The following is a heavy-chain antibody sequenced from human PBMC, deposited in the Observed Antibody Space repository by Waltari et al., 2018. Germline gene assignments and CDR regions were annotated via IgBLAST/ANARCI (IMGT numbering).Heavy chain of an antibody. CDR2: IIPVFGTA. J-gene: IGHJ6*02. D-gene: IGHD2-2*01. Sequence: QVRLVQSGAEVKKPGSSVKVSCKAFGGSFSSYSINWVRQAPGQGLGWMGGIIPVFGTANYGQKLQDRLAITADESTSTAYMELSSLRAEDTAAYYCTTSSYCGTTTCYQYYGMDVWGQGTTVTVSS. CDR3: TTSSYCGTTTCYQYYGMDV. CDR1: GGSFSSYS. V-gene: IGHV1-69*01.